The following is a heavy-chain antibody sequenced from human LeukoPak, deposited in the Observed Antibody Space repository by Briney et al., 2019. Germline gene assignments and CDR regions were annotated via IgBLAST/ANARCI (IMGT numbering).Heavy chain of an antibody. Sequence: GASVKVSCKASGGTFSSYAISWVRQAPGQGLKWMGGIIPIFGTANYAQKFQGRVTITADESTSTAYMELSSLRSEDTAVYYCARSELWFGESPIAFDIWGQGTMVTVSS. V-gene: IGHV1-69*13. D-gene: IGHD3-10*01. CDR1: GGTFSSYA. J-gene: IGHJ3*02. CDR2: IIPIFGTA. CDR3: ARSELWFGESPIAFDI.